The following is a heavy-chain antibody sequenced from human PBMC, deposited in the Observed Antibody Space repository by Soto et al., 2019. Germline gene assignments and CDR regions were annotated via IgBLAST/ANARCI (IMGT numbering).Heavy chain of an antibody. Sequence: SGPTLVNPTQTLTLTCSFSGFSLSTSGMCVSWIRQPPGKALEWLARIDWDDDKYYSTSLKTRLTISKDTSKNQVVLTMTNMDPVDTATYYCARITYYYDSSGLSRAFDIWGQGTMVTVSS. J-gene: IGHJ3*02. CDR3: ARITYYYDSSGLSRAFDI. CDR1: GFSLSTSGMC. D-gene: IGHD3-22*01. CDR2: IDWDDDK. V-gene: IGHV2-70*11.